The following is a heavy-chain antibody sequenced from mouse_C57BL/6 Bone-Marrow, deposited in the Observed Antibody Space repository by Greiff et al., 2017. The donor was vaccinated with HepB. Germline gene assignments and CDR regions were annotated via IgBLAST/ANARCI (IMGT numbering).Heavy chain of an antibody. CDR2: ISDGGSYT. D-gene: IGHD2-10*02. V-gene: IGHV5-4*03. Sequence: EVNVVESGGGLVKPGGSLKLSCAASGFTFSSYAMSWVRQTPEKRLEWVATISDGGSYTYYPDNVKGRFTISRDNAKNNLYLQMSHLKSEDTAMYYCARRRYGYYFDYWGQGTTPTDSS. CDR3: ARRRYGYYFDY. J-gene: IGHJ2*01. CDR1: GFTFSSYA.